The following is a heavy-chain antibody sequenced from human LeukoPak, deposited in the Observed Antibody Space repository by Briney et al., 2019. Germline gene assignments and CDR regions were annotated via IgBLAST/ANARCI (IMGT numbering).Heavy chain of an antibody. V-gene: IGHV3-23*01. CDR3: ATDIVVVPAANDY. CDR1: GLTFSNYA. CDR2: ISGSGGST. J-gene: IGHJ4*02. D-gene: IGHD2-2*01. Sequence: PGGSLRLSCAASGLTFSNYAMSWVRQAPGKGLEWVSAISGSGGSTYYADSVKGRFTISRDNSKNTLYLQMNSLRAEDTAVYYCATDIVVVPAANDYWGQGTLVTVSS.